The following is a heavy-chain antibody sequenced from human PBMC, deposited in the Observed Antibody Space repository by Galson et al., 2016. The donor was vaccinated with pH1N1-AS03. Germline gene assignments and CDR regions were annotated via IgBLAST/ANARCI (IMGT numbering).Heavy chain of an antibody. D-gene: IGHD3-16*01. CDR2: IWYDGSDK. J-gene: IGHJ3*01. Sequence: SLRLSCAASGFTFSTYGMHWVRQAPGKGLEWVAVIWYDGSDKYYADSVKGRFTISRDNSKDTLYLQMSGLIAEDTAVYYCVLGVTWSRGAFDFWGQGTVVTVSS. CDR3: VLGVTWSRGAFDF. CDR1: GFTFSTYG. V-gene: IGHV3-33*01.